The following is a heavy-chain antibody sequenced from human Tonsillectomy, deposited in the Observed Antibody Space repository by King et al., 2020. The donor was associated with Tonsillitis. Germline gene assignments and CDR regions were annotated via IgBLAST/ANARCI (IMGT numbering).Heavy chain of an antibody. CDR1: GGTFSTYG. D-gene: IGHD1-1*01. CDR3: ARDGIGGRAPTYYYYGMDV. CDR2: IIPILGIA. V-gene: IGHV1-69*04. J-gene: IGHJ6*02. Sequence: QLVQSGAEVKKPGSSVKVSCKASGGTFSTYGISWVRQAPGQGLEWMGRIIPILGIANYAQKLQGRVTITADKSTRTAYMELSSLRSEDTAVYYCARDGIGGRAPTYYYYGMDVWGQGTTVTVSS.